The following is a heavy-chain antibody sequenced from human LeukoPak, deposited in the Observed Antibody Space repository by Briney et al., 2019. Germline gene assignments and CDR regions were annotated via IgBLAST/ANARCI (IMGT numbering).Heavy chain of an antibody. CDR3: ARDLSSSWGGGMDV. J-gene: IGHJ6*04. D-gene: IGHD6-13*01. Sequence: GGSLRLSCAASGFTVSSNYISWVRQAPGKGLEWVPVIYSGGTTYYADSVKGRFTISRDNSKNTLYLQMNSLRAEDTAVYYCARDLSSSWGGGMDVWGKGTTVTVSS. V-gene: IGHV3-53*01. CDR2: IYSGGTT. CDR1: GFTVSSNY.